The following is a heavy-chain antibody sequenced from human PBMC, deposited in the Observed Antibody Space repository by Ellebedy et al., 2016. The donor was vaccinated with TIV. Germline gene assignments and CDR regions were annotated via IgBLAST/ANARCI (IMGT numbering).Heavy chain of an antibody. Sequence: MPGGSLRLSCTVPGGSISSYYWSWIRQPPGKGLEWIGYIYYSGSTNYNPSLKSRVTISVDTSKNQFSLKLSSVTAADPAVYYCARHFSGYDFDYWGQGTLVTVSS. D-gene: IGHD5-12*01. V-gene: IGHV4-59*08. CDR1: GGSISSYY. CDR2: IYYSGST. J-gene: IGHJ4*02. CDR3: ARHFSGYDFDY.